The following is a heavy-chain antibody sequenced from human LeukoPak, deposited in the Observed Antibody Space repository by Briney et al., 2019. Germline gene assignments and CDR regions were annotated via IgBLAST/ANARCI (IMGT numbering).Heavy chain of an antibody. V-gene: IGHV3-64D*06. CDR3: VKGGIAAADNYLDY. CDR2: ISGNGDST. D-gene: IGHD6-13*01. J-gene: IGHJ4*02. Sequence: GGSLRLSCSASGFTFRSYAMHWVLQAPGKGLEYVSAISGNGDSTYYADSVKGTFTISRDNSKNTLYLQMSSLRAEDTAVYYCVKGGIAAADNYLDYWGQGTLVTVSS. CDR1: GFTFRSYA.